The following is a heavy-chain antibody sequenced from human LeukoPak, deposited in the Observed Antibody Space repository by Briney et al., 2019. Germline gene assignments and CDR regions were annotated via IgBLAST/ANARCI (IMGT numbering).Heavy chain of an antibody. J-gene: IGHJ5*02. CDR3: ARVPRGDFWSGYFQYNWFDP. CDR2: IIPIFGTA. V-gene: IGHV1-69*05. CDR1: GGTFSSYA. Sequence: SVKVSCKASGGTFSSYAISWVRQAPGQGLEWMGGIIPIFGTANYAQKFQGRVTITTDESTSTAYMELSSLRSEDTAVYYCARVPRGDFWSGYFQYNWFDPWGQGTLVTVSS. D-gene: IGHD3-3*01.